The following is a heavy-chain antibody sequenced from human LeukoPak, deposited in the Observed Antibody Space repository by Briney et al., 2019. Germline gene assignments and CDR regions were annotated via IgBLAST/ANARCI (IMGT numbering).Heavy chain of an antibody. CDR3: VVVAATGDAFDI. CDR2: IIPIFGIA. V-gene: IGHV1-69*04. CDR1: GGTFSSYA. Sequence: ASVKVSCKASGGTFSSYAISWVRQAPGQGLEWMGRIIPIFGIANYAQKFQGRATITADKSTSTAYMELSSLRSEDTAVYYCVVVAATGDAFDIWGQGTMVTVSS. D-gene: IGHD2-15*01. J-gene: IGHJ3*02.